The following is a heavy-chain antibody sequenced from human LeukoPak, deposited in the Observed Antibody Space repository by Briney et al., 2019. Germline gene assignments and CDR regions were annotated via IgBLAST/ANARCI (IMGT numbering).Heavy chain of an antibody. CDR1: GGSFSGYY. V-gene: IGHV4-34*01. J-gene: IGHJ5*02. Sequence: SETLSLTCAVYGGSFSGYYWSWIRQPPGKGLEWIGEINHSGSTNYNPSLKSRVTISVDTSKNQFSLKLSSVTAADTAVYYCARPAITMVRGALDPWGQGTLVTVSS. CDR2: INHSGST. CDR3: ARPAITMVRGALDP. D-gene: IGHD3-10*01.